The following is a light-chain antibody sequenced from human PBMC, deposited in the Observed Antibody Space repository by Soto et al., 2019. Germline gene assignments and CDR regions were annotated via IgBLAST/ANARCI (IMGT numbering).Light chain of an antibody. CDR2: DVS. J-gene: IGLJ2*01. V-gene: IGLV2-14*01. CDR1: SSDVGGYNY. CDR3: SSFTRSSTSVL. Sequence: ALTQPASVSGSPGQSITISCTGTSSDVGGYNYVSWYQQHPGKAPKLMIYDVSNRPSGVSNRFSGSKSGNTASLTISGLQAEDEADYYCSSFTRSSTSVLFGGGTKLTVL.